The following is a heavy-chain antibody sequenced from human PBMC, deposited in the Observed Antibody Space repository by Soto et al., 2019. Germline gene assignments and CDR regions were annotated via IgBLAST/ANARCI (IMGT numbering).Heavy chain of an antibody. V-gene: IGHV3-23*01. CDR2: IRNSGGRT. CDR1: GFRFSNYH. D-gene: IGHD5-12*01. J-gene: IGHJ4*02. Sequence: PGGSLRLSCTASGFRFSNYHMSWVRQAPGKGLEWVSTIRNSGGRTYYADSVKGRFTISRDNSASTLYLEMNSLRAEDTAVYYCAKDPDIHIVTCPEYWGQGTRVTVSS. CDR3: AKDPDIHIVTCPEY.